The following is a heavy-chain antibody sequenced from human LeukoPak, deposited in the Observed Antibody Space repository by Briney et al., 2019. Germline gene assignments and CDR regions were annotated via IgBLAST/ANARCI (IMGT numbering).Heavy chain of an antibody. CDR2: MSGSGGRT. CDR3: AKVSESNYDILTGYYTPYYFDY. D-gene: IGHD3-9*01. J-gene: IGHJ4*02. V-gene: IGHV3-23*01. Sequence: QAGGSLRLSCAASGFTFSSYWMHWVRQAPGKGLEWVSAMSGSGGRTYYADSVKGRFTISRDNSKNILYLQMNSLRADDTAVYYCAKVSESNYDILTGYYTPYYFDYWGQGTLVTVSS. CDR1: GFTFSSYW.